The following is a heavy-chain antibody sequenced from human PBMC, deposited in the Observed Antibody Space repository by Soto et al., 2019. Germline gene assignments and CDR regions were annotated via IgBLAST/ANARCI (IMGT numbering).Heavy chain of an antibody. Sequence: PGGSLRLSCAASGFTFSSYAMYWVRQAPGKGLEWMAFISHDGNNTYYADSVKGRFSISRDNSKNTLYLQMNSLRTEDTAVYYCVKDMDDYVWGSYRYIGGFDYWGQGTLVTVSS. D-gene: IGHD3-16*02. CDR3: VKDMDDYVWGSYRYIGGFDY. CDR1: GFTFSSYA. CDR2: ISHDGNNT. J-gene: IGHJ4*02. V-gene: IGHV3-30-3*01.